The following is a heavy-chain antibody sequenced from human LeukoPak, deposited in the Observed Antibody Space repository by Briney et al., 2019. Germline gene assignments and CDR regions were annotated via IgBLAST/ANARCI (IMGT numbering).Heavy chain of an antibody. V-gene: IGHV4-59*01. J-gene: IGHJ4*02. D-gene: IGHD6-19*01. CDR3: ATSYSNGWYSFDY. CDR2: IYYSGST. CDR1: GASISSYY. Sequence: PSETLSLTCTVSGASISSYYWSWIRQPPGKGLEWIAYIYYSGSTNYNPSLKSRVTISVDTSKNQFSLKLSSVTAADTAVYYCATSYSNGWYSFDYWGQGTLVTVSS.